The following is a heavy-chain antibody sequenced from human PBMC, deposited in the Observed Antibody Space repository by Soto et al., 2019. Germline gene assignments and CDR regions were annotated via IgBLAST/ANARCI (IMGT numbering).Heavy chain of an antibody. CDR2: INGGNGNT. D-gene: IGHD1-26*01. CDR1: GYTFTRYA. J-gene: IGHJ4*02. Sequence: QVQLVQSGAEVKKPGASVKVSCKASGYTFTRYAMHWVRQAPGQRLEWMGWINGGNGNTKYSQKFQGRVTITRDTAARPAYMELRSLRSEDTAVYYCARYSGSYLYYFDYWGQGTLVTVSS. CDR3: ARYSGSYLYYFDY. V-gene: IGHV1-3*01.